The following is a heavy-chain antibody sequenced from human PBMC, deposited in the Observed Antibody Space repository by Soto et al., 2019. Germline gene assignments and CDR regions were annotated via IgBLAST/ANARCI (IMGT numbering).Heavy chain of an antibody. CDR2: IIPILGIA. Sequence: ASVKVSCKASGVTFSSYTISWVRQAPGQGLEWMGRIIPILGIANYAQKFQGRVTITADKSTSTAYMELSSLRSEDTAVYYCARAGYCSGGSCYGEVNAFDIWGQGTMVTVSS. V-gene: IGHV1-69*02. J-gene: IGHJ3*02. D-gene: IGHD2-15*01. CDR3: ARAGYCSGGSCYGEVNAFDI. CDR1: GVTFSSYT.